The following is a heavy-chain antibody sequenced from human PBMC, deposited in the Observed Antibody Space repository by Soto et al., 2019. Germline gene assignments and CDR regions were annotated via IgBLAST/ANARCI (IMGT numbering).Heavy chain of an antibody. D-gene: IGHD6-19*01. CDR1: GFTFSSYA. Sequence: EVQLLESGGGLVQPGGSLRLSCAASGFTFSSYAMSWVRQAPGKGLDWVSAISGSGGTTYYADSVMGRFTISRDNSKNTLFLEMSSLRAEDTAVYYCAKDFSWLVQNYFDYWGQGTLVTVSS. J-gene: IGHJ4*02. CDR2: ISGSGGTT. V-gene: IGHV3-23*01. CDR3: AKDFSWLVQNYFDY.